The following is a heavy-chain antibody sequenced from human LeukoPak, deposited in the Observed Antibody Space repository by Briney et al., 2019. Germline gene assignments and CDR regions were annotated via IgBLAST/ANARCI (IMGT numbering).Heavy chain of an antibody. J-gene: IGHJ6*02. CDR2: IRGNGART. D-gene: IGHD4-17*01. CDR3: AKHQQIYGDSLMDV. CDR1: GFTFSNYA. V-gene: IGHV3-23*01. Sequence: PGGSLRVSCAASGFTFSNYAMSWVRPAPGKGLEWVSSIRGNGARTDYADSVKGRFTISRDNSKNTLYLQMNSLRAEDTAVYYCAKHQQIYGDSLMDVWGQGTTVTVSS.